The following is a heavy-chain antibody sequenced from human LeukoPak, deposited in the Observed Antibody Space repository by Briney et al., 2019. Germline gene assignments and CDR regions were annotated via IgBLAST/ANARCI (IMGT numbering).Heavy chain of an antibody. V-gene: IGHV4-34*01. CDR2: INHSGST. D-gene: IGHD6-13*01. J-gene: IGHJ5*02. Sequence: SETLSLTCAVYGGSFSGYYWSWIRQPPGKGLEWIGEINHSGSTNYNPSLKRRVTISVDTSKNQFSLKLSSVTAADTAVYYCARGGRSSWYRSPAWFDPWGQGTLVTVSS. CDR1: GGSFSGYY. CDR3: ARGGRSSWYRSPAWFDP.